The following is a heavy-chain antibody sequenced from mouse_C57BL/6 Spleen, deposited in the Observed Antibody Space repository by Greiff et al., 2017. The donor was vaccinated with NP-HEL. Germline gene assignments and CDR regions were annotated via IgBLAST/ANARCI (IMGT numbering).Heavy chain of an antibody. CDR2: IDPNSGGT. D-gene: IGHD1-1*02. J-gene: IGHJ4*01. CDR3: ARRMVGNPYYAMDY. V-gene: IGHV1-72*01. Sequence: QVQLQQSGAELVKPGASVKLSCKASGYTFTSYWMHWVKQRPGRGLEWIGRIDPNSGGTKYNEKFKSKATLTVDKPSSTAYMQLRSLTSEDSAVYYCARRMVGNPYYAMDYWGQGTSVTVSS. CDR1: GYTFTSYW.